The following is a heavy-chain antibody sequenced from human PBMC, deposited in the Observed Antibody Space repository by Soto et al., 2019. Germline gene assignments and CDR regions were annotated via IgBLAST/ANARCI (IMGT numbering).Heavy chain of an antibody. CDR3: AKDLQFSGWLSAQTFDY. J-gene: IGHJ4*02. D-gene: IGHD6-19*01. Sequence: GGSLTLSCAVCGFTFSSYSMSWFRQAPGKGLECVSSITGSGDSTYYADSVKGRFTISRDKSKSTLYLQMNSLRAEDTAVYYCAKDLQFSGWLSAQTFDYWGQGTQVTVSS. CDR1: GFTFSSYS. CDR2: ITGSGDST. V-gene: IGHV3-23*01.